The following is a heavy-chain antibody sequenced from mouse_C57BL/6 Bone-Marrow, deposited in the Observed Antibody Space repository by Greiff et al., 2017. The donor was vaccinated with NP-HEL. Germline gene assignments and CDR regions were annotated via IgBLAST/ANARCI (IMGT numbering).Heavy chain of an antibody. V-gene: IGHV8-8*01. CDR2: IWWDDDK. CDR3: ARFYYYGSPWYFDV. Sequence: QVTLKVSGPGILQPSQTLSLTCSFSGFSLSTFGMGVGWIRQPSGKGLEWLAHIWWDDDKYYNPALKSRLTISQDTSKNPVFLKIANVDTADTATYYCARFYYYGSPWYFDVWGAGTTVTVSS. D-gene: IGHD1-1*01. CDR1: GFSLSTFGMG. J-gene: IGHJ1*01.